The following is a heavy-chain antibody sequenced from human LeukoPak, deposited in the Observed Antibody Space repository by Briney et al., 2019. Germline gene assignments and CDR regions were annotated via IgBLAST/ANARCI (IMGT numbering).Heavy chain of an antibody. Sequence: GGSLRLSSAASGFTFSNYGMSWVRQAPGKGLEWVSTISGSGSATYNAGSVKGRFTTSRDNSNNTLYLQMNSLRAEDTAVYYCAKTEAPAAIRAGSDYWGQGTLVTVSS. CDR2: ISGSGSAT. CDR1: GFTFSNYG. V-gene: IGHV3-23*01. J-gene: IGHJ4*02. D-gene: IGHD2-2*02. CDR3: AKTEAPAAIRAGSDY.